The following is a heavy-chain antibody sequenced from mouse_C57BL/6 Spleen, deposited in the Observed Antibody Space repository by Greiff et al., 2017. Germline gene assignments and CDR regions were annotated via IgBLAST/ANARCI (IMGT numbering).Heavy chain of an antibody. D-gene: IGHD2-1*01. CDR2: IHPNNGGT. Sequence: EVKLEESGPELVKPGASVKISCKASGYTFTDYNMDWVKQSPGKSLEWIGDIHPNNGGTNYNQKFKGKATFTVDKSSSTAYMEIRSLTSEDTAVYYCAREGDYGTYKFAYWGQGTLVTVSA. CDR3: AREGDYGTYKFAY. V-gene: IGHV1-18*01. CDR1: GYTFTDYN. J-gene: IGHJ3*01.